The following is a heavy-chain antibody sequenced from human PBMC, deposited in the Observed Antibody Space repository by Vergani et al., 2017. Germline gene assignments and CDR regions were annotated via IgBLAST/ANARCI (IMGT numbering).Heavy chain of an antibody. Sequence: EVQLVESGGGLVQPGGSLRLSCAASGFTFSSYWMSWVRQAPGKGLEWVSAMSGSGGSTYYADSVKGRLTISRVNSKNTLYLQMKSLRADDTAVYYCATGGHGGDSAFDYWGQGTLVTVSS. J-gene: IGHJ4*02. CDR3: ATGGHGGDSAFDY. CDR2: MSGSGGST. V-gene: IGHV3-23*04. CDR1: GFTFSSYW. D-gene: IGHD2-21*01.